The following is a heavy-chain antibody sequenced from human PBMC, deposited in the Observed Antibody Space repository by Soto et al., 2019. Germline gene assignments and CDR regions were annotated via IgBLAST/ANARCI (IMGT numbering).Heavy chain of an antibody. Sequence: GGSLRLSCAASGFTFSSYSMNWVRQAPGKGLEWVSYISSSSSTIYYADSVKGRLTISRDNAKNSLYLQRNSLRDEDTAVYFCAGTFYSSSWGYYYYYGMAVWGQGTTVTVSS. J-gene: IGHJ6*02. CDR2: ISSSSSTI. V-gene: IGHV3-48*02. CDR3: AGTFYSSSWGYYYYYGMAV. D-gene: IGHD6-13*01. CDR1: GFTFSSYS.